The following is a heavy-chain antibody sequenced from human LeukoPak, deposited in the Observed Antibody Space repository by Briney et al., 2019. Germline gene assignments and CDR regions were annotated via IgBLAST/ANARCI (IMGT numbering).Heavy chain of an antibody. J-gene: IGHJ4*02. D-gene: IGHD3-22*01. CDR3: ARLAYYLDSSGYYLYYFDN. V-gene: IGHV4-39*07. CDR1: GDSISSSSSY. Sequence: SETLSLTCSISGDSISSSSSYWGWIRQPPGVGLEWIGSIHHSGSTYYNPSLKSRVTMSADMSKNQFSLKLSSVTAADTAVYFCARLAYYLDSSGYYLYYFDNWGQGTPVTVSS. CDR2: IHHSGST.